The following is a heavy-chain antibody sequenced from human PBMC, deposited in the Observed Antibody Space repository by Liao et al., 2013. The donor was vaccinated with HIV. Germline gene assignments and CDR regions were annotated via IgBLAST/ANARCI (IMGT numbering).Heavy chain of an antibody. CDR1: DDSISSGSYY. CDR2: IYTSGST. V-gene: IGHV4-61*02. J-gene: IGHJ3*01. D-gene: IGHD3-3*01. CDR3: ARGPSSIGIFGVVIMNAFDV. Sequence: QVQLQESGPGLVKPSQTLSLTCTVSDDSISSGSYYWSWIRQPAGKGLEWIGHIYTSGSTNYTPSLKSRVTISVDTSKNQFSLKLSSVTAADTAVYYCARGPSSIGIFGVVIMNAFDVWGQGTMVTVSS.